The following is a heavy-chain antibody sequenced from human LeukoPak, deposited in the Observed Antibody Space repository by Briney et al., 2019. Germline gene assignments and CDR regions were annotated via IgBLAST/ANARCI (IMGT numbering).Heavy chain of an antibody. D-gene: IGHD2-2*01. CDR2: IIPILGIA. V-gene: IGHV1-69*04. Sequence: GSSVKVSCKASGDNFSSYAISWVRQAPGQGLEWMGRIIPILGIANYAQKFQGRVTITADKSTSTAYMELSSLRSEDTAVYYCARDGGGYCSSTSCPFDYWGQGTLVTVSS. CDR1: GDNFSSYA. J-gene: IGHJ4*02. CDR3: ARDGGGYCSSTSCPFDY.